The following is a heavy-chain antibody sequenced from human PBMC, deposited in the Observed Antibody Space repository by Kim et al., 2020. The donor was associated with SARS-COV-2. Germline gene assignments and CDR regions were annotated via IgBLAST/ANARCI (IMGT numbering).Heavy chain of an antibody. CDR1: GGSISSYY. J-gene: IGHJ4*02. CDR3: AREGYCSGGSCPEPYFDY. Sequence: SETLSLTCTVSGGSISSYYWSWIRQPAGKGLEWIGRIYTSGSTNYNPSLKSRVTMSVDTSKNQFSLKLSSVTAADTAVYYCAREGYCSGGSCPEPYFDYWGQGTLVTVSS. CDR2: IYTSGST. D-gene: IGHD2-15*01. V-gene: IGHV4-4*07.